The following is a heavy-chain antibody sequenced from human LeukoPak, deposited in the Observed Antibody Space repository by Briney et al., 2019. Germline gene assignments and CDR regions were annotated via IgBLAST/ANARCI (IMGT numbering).Heavy chain of an antibody. CDR3: VREAYDPHG. V-gene: IGHV3-21*01. CDR1: GFTFSAST. D-gene: IGHD2-21*01. CDR2: ISSSSTYI. J-gene: IGHJ4*02. Sequence: PGGSLRLSCAASGFTFSASTMNWVRQAPRKGLEWVASISSSSTYIHYADSMKGRFTISRDNAKNSLYLQMNSLRAEDTAVYYCVREAYDPHGWGQGTLVTVSS.